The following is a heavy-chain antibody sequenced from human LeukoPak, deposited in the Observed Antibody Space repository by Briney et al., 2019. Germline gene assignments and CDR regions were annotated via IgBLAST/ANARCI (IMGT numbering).Heavy chain of an antibody. Sequence: GGSLRLSCTTSGFTFNNYWMSWVRQGPGKGPEWVANIKRDGSEKYYVDSVKGRFTISRDNAKNSLYLQMNSLRVDDTAVYYCARDRAYSRYDYWGQGTLVTVSS. CDR1: GFTFNNYW. V-gene: IGHV3-7*01. CDR3: ARDRAYSRYDY. CDR2: IKRDGSEK. D-gene: IGHD4-11*01. J-gene: IGHJ4*02.